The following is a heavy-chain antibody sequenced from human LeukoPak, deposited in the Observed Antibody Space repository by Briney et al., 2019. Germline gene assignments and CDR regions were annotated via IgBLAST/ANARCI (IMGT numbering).Heavy chain of an antibody. Sequence: GGSLRLSCAASGFTFSSYWMSWVRQAPGKGPEWVANIKQDGSEKYYVDSVKGRFTISRDNSKNTLYLQMNSLRAEDTAVYYCAKDSPYAYYGSGSYWDYWGQGTLVTVSS. CDR3: AKDSPYAYYGSGSYWDY. V-gene: IGHV3-7*03. CDR1: GFTFSSYW. J-gene: IGHJ4*02. D-gene: IGHD3-10*01. CDR2: IKQDGSEK.